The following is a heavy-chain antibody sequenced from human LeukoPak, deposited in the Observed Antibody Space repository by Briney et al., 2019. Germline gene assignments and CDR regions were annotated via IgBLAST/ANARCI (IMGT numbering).Heavy chain of an antibody. Sequence: GGSLRLSCAASGFTFSSYAMHWVRQAPGKGLEWVAVISYDGSNKYYADSVKGRFTISRDNSKNTLYLQMSSLRAEDTAVYYCARERAGIAARLLIDYWGQGTLVTVSS. CDR2: ISYDGSNK. CDR3: ARERAGIAARLLIDY. D-gene: IGHD6-6*01. V-gene: IGHV3-30*04. J-gene: IGHJ4*02. CDR1: GFTFSSYA.